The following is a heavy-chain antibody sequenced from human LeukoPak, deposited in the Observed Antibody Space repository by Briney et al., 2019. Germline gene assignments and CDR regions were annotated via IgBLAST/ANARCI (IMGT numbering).Heavy chain of an antibody. D-gene: IGHD3-3*01. CDR3: ARGRITIFGVLTPHFDY. J-gene: IGHJ4*02. Sequence: PSETLSLTCTISRGSINSYYWTWIRQPPGKGLEWVGYIYDNVNTNHNPSLKSRVTISVDTSKNQFSLKLSSVTAADTAVYYCARGRITIFGVLTPHFDYWGQGTLVTVAS. CDR2: IYDNVNT. V-gene: IGHV4-59*01. CDR1: RGSINSYY.